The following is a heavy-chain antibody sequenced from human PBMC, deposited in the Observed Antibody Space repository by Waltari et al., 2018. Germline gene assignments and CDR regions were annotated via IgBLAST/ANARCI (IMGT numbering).Heavy chain of an antibody. J-gene: IGHJ4*02. D-gene: IGHD4-17*01. V-gene: IGHV4-38-2*01. CDR3: ARHESAHSGGFDS. CDR1: GDSITSASY. CDR2: VYPFGGS. Sequence: QVQLQESGPGLVKPSETLSPTCAVSGDSITSASYWGWIRQPPVKGLEGIVYVYPFGGSSYHPSLKIRVTMSVDTSTRQFSLNLSSVPAADTAVYYCARHESAHSGGFDSWGRGTLVTVSA.